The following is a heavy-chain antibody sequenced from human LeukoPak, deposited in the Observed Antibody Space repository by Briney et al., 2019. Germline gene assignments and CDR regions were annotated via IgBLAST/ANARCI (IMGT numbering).Heavy chain of an antibody. CDR3: ARESEGPFNHYYYYYYGMDV. CDR1: GFTFSSYA. CDR2: ISYDGSNK. V-gene: IGHV3-30-3*01. D-gene: IGHD1-14*01. J-gene: IGHJ6*02. Sequence: GGSLRLSCAASGFTFSSYATHWVRQAPGKGLEGGAVISYDGSNKYYADSVKGRFTISRDNSKNALYLQMNSLRAEDTAVYYCARESEGPFNHYYYYYYGMDVWGQGTTVTVSS.